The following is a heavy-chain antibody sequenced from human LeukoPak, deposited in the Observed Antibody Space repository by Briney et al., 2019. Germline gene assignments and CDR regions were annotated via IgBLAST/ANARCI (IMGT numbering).Heavy chain of an antibody. V-gene: IGHV3-23*01. CDR2: ISGGGGST. Sequence: GGSLRLSCAASGFTFTSYSMNWVRQAPGKGLEWVSTISGGGGSTYYADSVKGRFTISRDNSKNTLDLQVNSLRAEDTAVYYCAKGGKWDVPPFDYWGQGPLVTVSS. J-gene: IGHJ4*02. CDR3: AKGGKWDVPPFDY. D-gene: IGHD1-26*01. CDR1: GFTFTSYS.